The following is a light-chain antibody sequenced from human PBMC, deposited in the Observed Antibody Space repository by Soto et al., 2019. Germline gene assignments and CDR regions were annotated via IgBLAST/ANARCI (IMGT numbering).Light chain of an antibody. CDR3: GTWDSSLSAGVV. V-gene: IGLV1-51*02. J-gene: IGLJ2*01. CDR1: SSNIGNNY. Sequence: QSVLTQPPSVSAAPGQKVTISCSGSSSNIGNNYVSWYQQLPGTAPKLLIYENNKRPSGIPVRFSGSKSGTSATLGITGLQTGDEADYYCGTWDSSLSAGVVFGGGTKLTVL. CDR2: ENN.